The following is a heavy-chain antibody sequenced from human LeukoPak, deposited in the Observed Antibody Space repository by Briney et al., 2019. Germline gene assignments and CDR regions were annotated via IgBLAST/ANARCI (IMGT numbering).Heavy chain of an antibody. CDR1: GFTFSDYY. CDR3: VRGPEYYYDSSSGNY. V-gene: IGHV3-11*01. J-gene: IGHJ4*02. CDR2: ISSSGSTI. D-gene: IGHD3-22*01. Sequence: GGSLRLSCAASGFTFSDYYMSWIRQAPGKGLEWVSYISSSGSTIYYADSVKGRFTISRDNAKNSLYLQMNSLRAKDTAVYYCVRGPEYYYDSSSGNYWGQGTLVTVSS.